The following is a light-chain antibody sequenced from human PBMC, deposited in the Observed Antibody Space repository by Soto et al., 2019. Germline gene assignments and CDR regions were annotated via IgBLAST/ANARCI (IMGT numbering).Light chain of an antibody. Sequence: DIQMTQSPSTLSASVGDRVTITCRASQSISSWLAWYQQKPGKAPKLLIYDASSLESGVPSRFSGSGSGTEFTLTISSLQPDDFATYYCQPYNSCLFGQGTKVEI. V-gene: IGKV1-5*01. CDR1: QSISSW. CDR2: DAS. CDR3: QPYNSCL. J-gene: IGKJ1*01.